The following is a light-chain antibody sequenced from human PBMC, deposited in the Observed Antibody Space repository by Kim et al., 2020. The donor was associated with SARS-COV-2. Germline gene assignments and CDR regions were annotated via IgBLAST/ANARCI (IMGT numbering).Light chain of an antibody. CDR3: QQDENDTLT. CDR1: QSIGTR. J-gene: IGKJ4*02. V-gene: IGKV1-5*03. Sequence: SVGDRMTSHCRACQSIGTRLAWFQQRPGRSPKLLIYKASTLDSGVPSRFSGSGSGTEFTLTISSLQADDVATYYCQQDENDTLTFGGGTKVDIK. CDR2: KAS.